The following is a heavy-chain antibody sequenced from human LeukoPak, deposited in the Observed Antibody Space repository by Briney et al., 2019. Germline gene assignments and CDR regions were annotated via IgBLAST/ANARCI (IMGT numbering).Heavy chain of an antibody. Sequence: PGGSLRLSCAASGFTFSSYWMSWVRQAPGKGLEWVANIKQDGSEKYYVDSVKGRFTISRDNAKNSLYLQMNSLRAEDTAVYYCARSDKGSNLLGQIYDYVWGSYRTAGIDYWGQGTLVTVSS. D-gene: IGHD3-16*02. J-gene: IGHJ4*02. V-gene: IGHV3-7*01. CDR2: IKQDGSEK. CDR1: GFTFSSYW. CDR3: ARSDKGSNLLGQIYDYVWGSYRTAGIDY.